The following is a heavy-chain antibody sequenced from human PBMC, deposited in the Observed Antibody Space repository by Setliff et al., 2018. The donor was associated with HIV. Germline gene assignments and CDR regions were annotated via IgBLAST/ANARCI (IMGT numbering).Heavy chain of an antibody. CDR2: IYYSGNT. CDR3: ARDPADSRAYYSLDS. CDR1: GGSISSGNNY. V-gene: IGHV4-30-4*08. Sequence: SETLSLTCTVSGGSISSGNNYWSWIRQPPGKGLEWIAYIYYSGNTYHNPSLKSRATISVDTSKNQFSLKLNSVTVADTAVYYCARDPADSRAYYSLDSWGQGTLVTVSS. D-gene: IGHD3-22*01. J-gene: IGHJ4*02.